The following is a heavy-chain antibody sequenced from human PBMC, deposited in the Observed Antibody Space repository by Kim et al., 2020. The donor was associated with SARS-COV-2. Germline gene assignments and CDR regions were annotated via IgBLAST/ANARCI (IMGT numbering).Heavy chain of an antibody. V-gene: IGHV1-2*02. Sequence: TNYAQKFQGRVTMTRDTSISTAYMGLSRLRSDDTAVYYCARGAGSWFDPWGQGTLVTVSS. J-gene: IGHJ5*02. CDR3: ARGAGSWFDP. CDR2: T. D-gene: IGHD3-10*01.